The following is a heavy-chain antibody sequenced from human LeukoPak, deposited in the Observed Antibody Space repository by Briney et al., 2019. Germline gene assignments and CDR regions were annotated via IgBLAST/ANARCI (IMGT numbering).Heavy chain of an antibody. D-gene: IGHD5-12*01. CDR3: ANGGSSGHFDY. V-gene: IGHV3-30*18. CDR1: GFTFSSYG. Sequence: GGSLRLSCAASGFTFSSYGMHWVRQAPGKGLEWVAVISYDGSNKYYADSVKGRFTTSRDNSKNTLYLQMNSLRAEDTAVYYCANGGSSGHFDYWGQGTLVTASS. J-gene: IGHJ4*02. CDR2: ISYDGSNK.